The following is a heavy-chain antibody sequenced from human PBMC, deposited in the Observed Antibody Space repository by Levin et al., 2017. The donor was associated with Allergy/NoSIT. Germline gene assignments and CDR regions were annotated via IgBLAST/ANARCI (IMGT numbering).Heavy chain of an antibody. D-gene: IGHD6-19*01. V-gene: IGHV3-30*18. J-gene: IGHJ4*02. CDR1: GFTFSSYG. CDR2: ISYDGSNK. Sequence: GESLKISCAASGFTFSSYGMHWVRQAPGKGLEWVAVISYDGSNKYYADSVKGRFTISRDNSKNTLYLQMNSLRAEDTAVYYCAKDDSGGWYGIDYWGQGTLVTVSS. CDR3: AKDDSGGWYGIDY.